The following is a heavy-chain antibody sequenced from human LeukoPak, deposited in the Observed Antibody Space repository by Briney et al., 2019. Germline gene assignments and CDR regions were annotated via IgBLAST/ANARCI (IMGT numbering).Heavy chain of an antibody. Sequence: PVGSLRLSCAASGFTFSSYAMTWVRQAPGKGLEWVSVISGSGGSTYYADSVKGRFTISRDNSKNTVYLQMNSLRVEDTAVYYCVKRQCSGGSCYFIDYWGQGTLVTVSS. CDR2: ISGSGGST. CDR3: VKRQCSGGSCYFIDY. V-gene: IGHV3-23*01. D-gene: IGHD2-15*01. CDR1: GFTFSSYA. J-gene: IGHJ4*02.